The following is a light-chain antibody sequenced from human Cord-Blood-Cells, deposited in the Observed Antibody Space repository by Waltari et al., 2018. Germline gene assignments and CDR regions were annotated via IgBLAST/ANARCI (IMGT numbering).Light chain of an antibody. CDR3: QQYNSYQIT. CDR2: KAS. Sequence: DIQMTQSPSTLSASVGDRVTIPCRASQSISSWLAWDQQKPGKAPKLLIDKASSLESGVPSRFSGSGSGTEFTLTISSLQPDDFATYYCQQYNSYQITFGQGTRLEIK. V-gene: IGKV1-5*03. J-gene: IGKJ5*01. CDR1: QSISSW.